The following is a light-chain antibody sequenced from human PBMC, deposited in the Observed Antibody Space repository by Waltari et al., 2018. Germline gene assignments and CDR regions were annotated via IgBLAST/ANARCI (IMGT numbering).Light chain of an antibody. Sequence: QSVLTQPPSASGPPGQRVTVSCSGSSSTIGSNHVYWYQQLPGTAPKLLIYRNNHRPSGVPDRFSGSKSGTSASLAISGLRSEDEADYYCSAWDDSLSGGVFGTGTKVTVL. CDR1: SSTIGSNH. J-gene: IGLJ1*01. V-gene: IGLV1-47*01. CDR2: RNN. CDR3: SAWDDSLSGGV.